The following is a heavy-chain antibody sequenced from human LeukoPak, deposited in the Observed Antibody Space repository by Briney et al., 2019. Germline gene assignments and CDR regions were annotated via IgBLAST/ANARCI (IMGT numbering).Heavy chain of an antibody. CDR2: VSSSGNTQ. Sequence: PGGSLRLSCTVSGITFSDYYMNWIRQAPGKALEYIAYVSSSGNTQFYADSVRGRFKISRDNAKNSLYLQMNGLRGEDTAVYYCARDLSLVDPHPVVAATIPVDYFDYWGQGTLVTVSS. J-gene: IGHJ4*02. CDR1: GITFSDYY. V-gene: IGHV3-11*04. CDR3: ARDLSLVDPHPVVAATIPVDYFDY. D-gene: IGHD2-15*01.